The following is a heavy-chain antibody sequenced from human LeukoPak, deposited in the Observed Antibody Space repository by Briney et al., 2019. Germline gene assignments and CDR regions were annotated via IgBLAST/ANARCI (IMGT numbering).Heavy chain of an antibody. D-gene: IGHD3-3*01. CDR3: ARSPRSGPYYFDY. J-gene: IGHJ4*02. CDR2: INGDGTSI. CDR1: NSTFSDYP. V-gene: IGHV3-48*01. Sequence: GGSLRLSCEASNSTFSDYPMNWVRQAPGRGLEWVSYINGDGTSIYYADSLKGRFTISRDNAKRSVYLQMTSLGVEDTAVYFCARSPRSGPYYFDYWGQGTLVTVSS.